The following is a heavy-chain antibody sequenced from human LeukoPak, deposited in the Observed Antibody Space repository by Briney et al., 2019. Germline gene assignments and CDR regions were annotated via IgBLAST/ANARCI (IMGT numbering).Heavy chain of an antibody. CDR1: GFTFSSYA. J-gene: IGHJ4*02. CDR3: ASSGPDYGGNSGNY. V-gene: IGHV3-23*01. Sequence: GGSLKLSCAASGFTFSSYAMSWVRQAPGKGLEWVSAISGSGGSTYYADSVKGRFTISRDNSKNTLYLQMNSLRAEDTAVYYCASSGPDYGGNSGNYWGQGTLVTVSS. D-gene: IGHD4-23*01. CDR2: ISGSGGST.